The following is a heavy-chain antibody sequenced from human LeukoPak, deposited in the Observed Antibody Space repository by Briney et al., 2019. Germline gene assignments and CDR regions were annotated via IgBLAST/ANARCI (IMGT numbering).Heavy chain of an antibody. CDR1: GFTFSNYA. V-gene: IGHV3-23*01. Sequence: GGSLRLSCAASGFTFSNYAMNWVRQAPGRGLEWVASISASTYYADSVKGRFTISRDNSKSTLYLQMNSLRAEDTAVYYCARGYDSSGYYHDYWGQGTLVTVSS. J-gene: IGHJ4*02. CDR3: ARGYDSSGYYHDY. D-gene: IGHD3-22*01. CDR2: ISAST.